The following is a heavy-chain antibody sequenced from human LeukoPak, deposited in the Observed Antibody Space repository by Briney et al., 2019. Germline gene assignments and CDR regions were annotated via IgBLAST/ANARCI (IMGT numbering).Heavy chain of an antibody. J-gene: IGHJ4*02. Sequence: PGGSLRLSCAASGFTFSSYSMNWVRQAPGKGPEWVSSISSSSSYIYYADLVKGRFTISRDNAKNSLYLQMNSLRAEDTAVYYCARDINWVGGYWGQGTLVTVSS. CDR2: ISSSSSYI. V-gene: IGHV3-21*01. CDR3: ARDINWVGGY. D-gene: IGHD7-27*01. CDR1: GFTFSSYS.